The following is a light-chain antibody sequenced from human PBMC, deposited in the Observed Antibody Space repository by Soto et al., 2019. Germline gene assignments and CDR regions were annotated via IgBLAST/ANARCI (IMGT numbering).Light chain of an antibody. CDR1: QIVPNDY. CDR2: STS. J-gene: IGKJ4*01. CDR3: QAYDVSVT. V-gene: IGKV3-20*01. Sequence: EIVLTQSPGTLSLSPGEGATLSCRASQIVPNDYLAWYQQIPGQPPRLLIYSTSSRAPGIPDRFSARRSGIDFTLTISRLEPEDFAVYCCQAYDVSVTFGGGPRVEIK.